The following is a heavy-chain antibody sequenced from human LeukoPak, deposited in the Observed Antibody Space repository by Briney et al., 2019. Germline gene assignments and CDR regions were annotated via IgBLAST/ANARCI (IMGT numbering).Heavy chain of an antibody. CDR1: GASISSSIHY. CDR2: IYYSGST. V-gene: IGHV4-39*01. J-gene: IGHJ3*02. Sequence: PSGTLSLTFAVSGASISSSIHYWGWVRQPPGKGLEWIGSIYYSGSTYYTPSLKSRVTISVDTSKNQFSLKLSSVTAADTAVYYCASYCSSTSCHTRRAFDIWGQGTMVTVSS. CDR3: ASYCSSTSCHTRRAFDI. D-gene: IGHD2-2*02.